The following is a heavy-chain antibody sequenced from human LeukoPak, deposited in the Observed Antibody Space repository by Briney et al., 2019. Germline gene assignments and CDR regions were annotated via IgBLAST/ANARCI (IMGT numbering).Heavy chain of an antibody. J-gene: IGHJ4*02. CDR1: GFTFSSYW. Sequence: GVSLRLSCAASGFTFSSYWMHWVRQAPGKGLVWVSRINTDGSSTSYADSVKGRFTISRDNAKNTLYLQMNSLRAEDTAVYYCARDTYDISGYYYGPFDYWGQGTLVTVSS. V-gene: IGHV3-74*01. CDR3: ARDTYDISGYYYGPFDY. CDR2: INTDGSST. D-gene: IGHD3-22*01.